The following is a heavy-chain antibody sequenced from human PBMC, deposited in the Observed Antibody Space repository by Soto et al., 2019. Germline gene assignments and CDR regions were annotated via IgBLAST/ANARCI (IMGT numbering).Heavy chain of an antibody. V-gene: IGHV6-1*01. CDR1: GHSVSSNSAA. Sequence: QTLSLTCAISGHSVSSNSAAWNWIRQSPSRGLEWLGRTYYRSKWYNDYAVSVKSRVTINPDTSKNQFSLQLNSVTPEDTAVYYCARLYSSGWYSRYYYYGMDVWGQGTTGTV. J-gene: IGHJ6*02. CDR3: ARLYSSGWYSRYYYYGMDV. CDR2: TYYRSKWYN. D-gene: IGHD6-19*01.